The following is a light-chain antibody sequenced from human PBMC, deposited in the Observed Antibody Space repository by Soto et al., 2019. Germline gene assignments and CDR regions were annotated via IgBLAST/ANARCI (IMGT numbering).Light chain of an antibody. V-gene: IGKV3-11*01. J-gene: IGKJ5*01. CDR1: QSVATN. Sequence: VLTQSPATLSVSTGERATLSCRASQSVATNLAWYQQRPGQAPRLLIYGASKRAIGLPDRFSGSGSGTEFTLTISSLEPEDFAVYYCQQRSNWPTFGQGTRLEI. CDR2: GAS. CDR3: QQRSNWPT.